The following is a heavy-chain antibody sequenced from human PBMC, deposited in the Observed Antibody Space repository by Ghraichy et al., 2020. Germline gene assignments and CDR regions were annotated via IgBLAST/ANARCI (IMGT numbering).Heavy chain of an antibody. CDR2: ISGSGGTI. V-gene: IGHV3-23*01. D-gene: IGHD7-27*01. CDR3: AKAAGDQWFFDV. Sequence: LSLTCEASGFTFSRYVMSWVRQAPGKGLEWISGISGSGGTIYYADSVKGRFTISRDKSRNTVDLQMSSLGAEDTAMYYCAKAAGDQWFFDVWGRGTLVTVSS. J-gene: IGHJ2*01. CDR1: GFTFSRYV.